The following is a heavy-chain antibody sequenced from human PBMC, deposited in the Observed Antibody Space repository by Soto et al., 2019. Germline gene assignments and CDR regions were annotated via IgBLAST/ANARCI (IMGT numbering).Heavy chain of an antibody. CDR3: ARGKRGGSAGYFYYYYYMDV. CDR1: GGSFSGYY. J-gene: IGHJ6*03. CDR2: INHSGST. D-gene: IGHD2-15*01. V-gene: IGHV4-34*01. Sequence: QVQLQQWGAGLLKPSETLSLTCAVYGGSFSGYYWSWIRQPPGKGLEWIGEINHSGSTNYNPSLKSRVTISVDTSKNQFSLKLSSVTAPDTAVYYCARGKRGGSAGYFYYYYYMDVWGKGTTVTVSS.